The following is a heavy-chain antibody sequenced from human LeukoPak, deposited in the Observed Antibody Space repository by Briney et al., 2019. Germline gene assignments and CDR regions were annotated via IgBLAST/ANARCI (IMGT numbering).Heavy chain of an antibody. D-gene: IGHD6-13*01. V-gene: IGHV1-18*01. Sequence: ASVKVSCKASGYTFTSYGISWVRQAPGQGLEWMGWISAYNGNTNYAQKLQGRVTVTTDTSTSTAYMELRSLRSDDTAVYYCARVVGSSSWYEPPYFDYWGQGTXVXVSS. CDR3: ARVVGSSSWYEPPYFDY. J-gene: IGHJ4*02. CDR2: ISAYNGNT. CDR1: GYTFTSYG.